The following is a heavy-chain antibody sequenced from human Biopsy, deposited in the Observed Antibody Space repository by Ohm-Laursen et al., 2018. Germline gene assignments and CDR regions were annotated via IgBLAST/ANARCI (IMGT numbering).Heavy chain of an antibody. J-gene: IGHJ4*02. V-gene: IGHV1-2*02. CDR3: ARDPLNGHKHFDY. CDR2: INCKTGAT. CDR1: SYTFTEYN. Sequence: ASVKVSCTASSYTFTEYNIHWMRQAPGQGLEWLGYINCKTGATNYAQKFQGTVTMTRDTSISTAYLALGSLRSADTAIYYCARDPLNGHKHFDYWGQGSLVTVSS. D-gene: IGHD2-8*01.